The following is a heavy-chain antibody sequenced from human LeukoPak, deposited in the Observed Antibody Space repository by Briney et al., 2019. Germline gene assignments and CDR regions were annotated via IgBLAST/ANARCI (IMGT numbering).Heavy chain of an antibody. Sequence: PGGSLRLSCAASGFTFSDYHMNWIRQAPGKGLEWASYISSSGNTIYYADSVKGRFTISRDNAKNSLYLQMNSLRAEDTAVYYCARRRYSGSSQHFDYWGQGTLVTVSS. CDR1: GFTFSDYH. V-gene: IGHV3-11*04. D-gene: IGHD1-26*01. J-gene: IGHJ4*02. CDR3: ARRRYSGSSQHFDY. CDR2: ISSSGNTI.